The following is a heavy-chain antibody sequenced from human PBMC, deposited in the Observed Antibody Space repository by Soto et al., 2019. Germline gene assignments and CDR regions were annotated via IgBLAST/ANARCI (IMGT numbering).Heavy chain of an antibody. CDR3: ARESEDLTSNFDY. CDR2: LSSTTNYI. CDR1: GFTFTRYS. J-gene: IGHJ4*02. V-gene: IGHV3-21*06. Sequence: GGSLRLSCAASGFTFTRYSMNWVRQAPGKGLEWVSSLSSTTNYIYYGDSMKGRFTISRDNAKNSLYLEMNSLRAEDTAVYYCARESEDLTSNFDYWDQGTLVTVS.